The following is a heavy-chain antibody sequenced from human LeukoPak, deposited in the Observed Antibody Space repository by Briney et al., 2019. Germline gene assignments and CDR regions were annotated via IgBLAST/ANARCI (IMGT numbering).Heavy chain of an antibody. CDR1: GYTFTGYY. CDR3: ARDGGPGGWYEDY. Sequence: ASVKVSCKASGYTFTGYYMHWVRQAPGQGLEWMGWINPNSGGTNYAQKFQGRVTMTRDTSISTAYMELSRLRSDDTAVYYCARDGGPGGWYEDYWGQGTLVTVSS. V-gene: IGHV1-2*02. J-gene: IGHJ4*02. CDR2: INPNSGGT. D-gene: IGHD6-19*01.